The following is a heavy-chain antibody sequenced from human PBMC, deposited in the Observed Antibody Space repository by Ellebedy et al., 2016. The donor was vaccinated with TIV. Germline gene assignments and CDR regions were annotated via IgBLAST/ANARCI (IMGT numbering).Heavy chain of an antibody. CDR2: ISAYNGNT. CDR1: GYTFTSYG. D-gene: IGHD3-16*02. CDR3: ARGAIYPQNWFDP. V-gene: IGHV1-18*01. J-gene: IGHJ5*02. Sequence: ASVKVSXXASGYTFTSYGITWVRQAPGQGLEWMGWISAYNGNTNFAQKFQGRVTMTTDTSTNTVYMELESLRSDDTAVYYCARGAIYPQNWFDPWGQGTLVTVSS.